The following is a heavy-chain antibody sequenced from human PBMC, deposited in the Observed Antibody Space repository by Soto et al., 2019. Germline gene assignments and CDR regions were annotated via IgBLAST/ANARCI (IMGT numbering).Heavy chain of an antibody. D-gene: IGHD2-15*01. CDR2: INPNSGGT. CDR1: GYTFTSYP. V-gene: IGHV1-2*02. CDR3: ARGPGECSGGSCGGHFDE. J-gene: IGHJ4*02. Sequence: GDSLQVSCKSSGYTFTSYPMHWVRQAPGQGLEWMGWINPNSGGTNYAQKFQGRVTMTRDTSISTAYMELSRLRSDDTAVYYCARGPGECSGGSCGGHFDEWGKGTLVTV.